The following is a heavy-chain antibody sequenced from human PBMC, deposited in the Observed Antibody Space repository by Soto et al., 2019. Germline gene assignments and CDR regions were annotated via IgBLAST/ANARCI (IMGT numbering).Heavy chain of an antibody. CDR2: IYKSATT. Sequence: SETLSLTCFVSVDSISNFDYFWSWSRHRPVTAMEYIGYIYKSATTYYNPSFESRVATSLDTSKSQFSLNVTSVTAADTAVYFCARGRYCLTGRCFPNWFDSWGQGTLVTVSS. CDR3: ARGRYCLTGRCFPNWFDS. CDR1: VDSISNFDYF. J-gene: IGHJ5*01. V-gene: IGHV4-30-4*01. D-gene: IGHD2-15*01.